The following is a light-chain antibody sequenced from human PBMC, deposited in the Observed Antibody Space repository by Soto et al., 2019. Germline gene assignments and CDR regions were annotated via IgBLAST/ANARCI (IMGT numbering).Light chain of an antibody. CDR3: QQYNSSPLT. Sequence: DIQMTQSPSTLSASVGDRVTITCRASQSISSRLAWYQQKPGKAPKLLIYDASSWESGVPSRFSGSGSGTEFTLTISSLQPDDFATYYCQQYNSSPLTFGGGTKVEIK. CDR1: QSISSR. V-gene: IGKV1-5*01. CDR2: DAS. J-gene: IGKJ4*01.